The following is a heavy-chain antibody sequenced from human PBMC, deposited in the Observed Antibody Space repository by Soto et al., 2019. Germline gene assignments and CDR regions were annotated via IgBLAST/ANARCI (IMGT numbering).Heavy chain of an antibody. V-gene: IGHV4-31*03. CDR1: GASITSGGYY. D-gene: IGHD2-15*01. Sequence: SETLSLTCTVSGASITSGGYYWSWIRQHPGKGLEWIGYIHYSGSTYYNPSLKSRVTISVDTSKSELSLQLTSVTAADTAVYYCARDIGYATGTGADVRGQGTPVTVSS. CDR2: IHYSGST. CDR3: ARDIGYATGTGADV. J-gene: IGHJ6*02.